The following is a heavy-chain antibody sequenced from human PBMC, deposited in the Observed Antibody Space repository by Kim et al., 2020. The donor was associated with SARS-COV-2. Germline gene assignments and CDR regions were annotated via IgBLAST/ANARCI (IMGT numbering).Heavy chain of an antibody. CDR3: ARDATYYYDSSGYYYPQTDYYYYYGMDV. CDR2: ISYDGSNK. V-gene: IGHV3-30*04. D-gene: IGHD3-22*01. J-gene: IGHJ6*02. Sequence: GGSLRLSCAASGFTFSSYAMHWVRQAPGKGLEWVAGISYDGSNKYYADSVKGRFTISRDNSKNTLYLQMNSLRAEDTAVYYCARDATYYYDSSGYYYPQTDYYYYYGMDVWGQGTTVTVSS. CDR1: GFTFSSYA.